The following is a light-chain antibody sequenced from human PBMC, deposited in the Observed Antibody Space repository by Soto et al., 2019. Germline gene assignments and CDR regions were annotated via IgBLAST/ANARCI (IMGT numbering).Light chain of an antibody. V-gene: IGKV1-13*02. J-gene: IGKJ5*01. CDR1: QDISGA. CDR3: QQFNSYPIT. CDR2: DVS. Sequence: AIQVTQSPSSLSASVGDRVTLTCRASQDISGALAWYQQKPGKAPKLLIYDVSTLESGVPSRFSGSGSGTEFTLTISSLQPEDFGTYYCQQFNSYPITFGHGTRLEIK.